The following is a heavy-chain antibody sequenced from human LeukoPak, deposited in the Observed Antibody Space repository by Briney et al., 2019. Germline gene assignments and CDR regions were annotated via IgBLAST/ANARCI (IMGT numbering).Heavy chain of an antibody. CDR2: ISLSSNYI. Sequence: GGSLRLSCAASGFTFSSYSMNWVRQAPGKGLEWVSSISLSSNYIYYADSVKGRFTISRDNAKNSLYLQMNSLRAEDTAVYYCARDSSGWYYFDYWGQGTLVTVSS. J-gene: IGHJ4*02. V-gene: IGHV3-21*04. D-gene: IGHD6-19*01. CDR1: GFTFSSYS. CDR3: ARDSSGWYYFDY.